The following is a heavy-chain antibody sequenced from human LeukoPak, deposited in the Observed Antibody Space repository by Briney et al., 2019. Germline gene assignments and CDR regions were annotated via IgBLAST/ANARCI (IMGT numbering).Heavy chain of an antibody. CDR2: ISAYNGNT. J-gene: IGHJ4*02. CDR1: VDTFTGSG. Sequence: ASVKDSCKAPVDTFTGSGISCVRQAPGQRLEWMGWISAYNGNTNYAQKLQGRVSMTTDTSTSTAYMELRSLRADNTAVYYCARDLAVVPAAYDCWVQGTLVTVSS. CDR3: ARDLAVVPAAYDC. D-gene: IGHD2-2*01. V-gene: IGHV1-18*01.